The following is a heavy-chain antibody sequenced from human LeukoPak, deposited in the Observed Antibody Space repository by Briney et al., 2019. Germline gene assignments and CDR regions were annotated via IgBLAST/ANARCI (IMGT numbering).Heavy chain of an antibody. CDR2: IYTSGST. D-gene: IGHD3-9*01. Sequence: SQTLSLTYTVSGGSISSGSYYWSWIRQPAGKGLEWIGRIYTSGSTNYNPSLKSRVTISVDTSKNQFSLKLNSVTAADTAVYYCAQGSVDLNSGYPYFEYWGQGTLVSVSS. J-gene: IGHJ4*02. V-gene: IGHV4-61*02. CDR3: AQGSVDLNSGYPYFEY. CDR1: GGSISSGSYY.